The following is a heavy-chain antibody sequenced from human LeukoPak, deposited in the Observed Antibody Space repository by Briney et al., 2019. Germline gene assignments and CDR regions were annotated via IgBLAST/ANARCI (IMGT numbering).Heavy chain of an antibody. Sequence: GGSLRLSCAASGFTFSSYWKSWVRQAPGKGLEWVANIKQDGSEKYYVDSVKGRFTISRDNAKNSLYLQMNSLRAEDTAVYYCARDTSQGLLWFGESHYWGQGTLVTVSS. D-gene: IGHD3-10*01. V-gene: IGHV3-7*01. CDR1: GFTFSSYW. J-gene: IGHJ4*02. CDR3: ARDTSQGLLWFGESHY. CDR2: IKQDGSEK.